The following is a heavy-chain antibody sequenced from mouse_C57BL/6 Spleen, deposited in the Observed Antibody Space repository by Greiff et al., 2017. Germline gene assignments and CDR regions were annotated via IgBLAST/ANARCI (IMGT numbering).Heavy chain of an antibody. Sequence: GGGLVQPKGSLKLSCAASGFSFNTYAMNWVRQAPGKGLEWVARIRSKSNNYATYYADSVKDRFTISRDDSESMLYLQMNNLKTEDTAMYYCVRHYYDYGWFAYWGQGTLVTVSA. CDR1: GFSFNTYA. V-gene: IGHV10-1*01. J-gene: IGHJ3*01. CDR2: IRSKSNNYAT. D-gene: IGHD2-4*01. CDR3: VRHYYDYGWFAY.